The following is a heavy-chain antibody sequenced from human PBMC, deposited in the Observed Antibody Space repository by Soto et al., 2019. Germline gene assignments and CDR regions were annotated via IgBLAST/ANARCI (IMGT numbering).Heavy chain of an antibody. Sequence: QVQLVQSGAEVKKPGASVKVSCKASGYTFTSYAMHWVRQAPGQRLEWMGWINAGNGNTKYSQKFQGRVTITRDTSASTAYMELSSLRSEDTAVYYCARGFSSGDADWFDPWGQGSLVTVSS. CDR2: INAGNGNT. V-gene: IGHV1-3*01. D-gene: IGHD3-22*01. CDR1: GYTFTSYA. J-gene: IGHJ5*02. CDR3: ARGFSSGDADWFDP.